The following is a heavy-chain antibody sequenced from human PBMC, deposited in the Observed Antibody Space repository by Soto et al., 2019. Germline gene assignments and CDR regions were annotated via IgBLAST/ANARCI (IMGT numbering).Heavy chain of an antibody. Sequence: GGSLRLSCAASGFTFSSYAMSWVRQAPGKGLEWVSAISGSGGSTYYADSVKGRFTISRDNSKNTLYLQMNSLRAEDTRVYYSPKMSLPGSNDAFDIWGQGTMVTVSS. CDR3: PKMSLPGSNDAFDI. CDR2: ISGSGGST. CDR1: GFTFSSYA. J-gene: IGHJ3*02. D-gene: IGHD3-10*01. V-gene: IGHV3-23*01.